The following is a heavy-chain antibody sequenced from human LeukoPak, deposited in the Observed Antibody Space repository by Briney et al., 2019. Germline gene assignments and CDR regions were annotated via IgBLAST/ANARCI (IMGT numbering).Heavy chain of an antibody. J-gene: IGHJ6*03. CDR1: GGTFSSYA. V-gene: IGHV1-69*13. Sequence: ASVKVSCKASGGTFSSYAISWVRQAPGQGLEWMGGIIPIFGTANYAQKFQGRVTITADESTSTAYMELSSLRSEDTAVYYCARRGPLRYNWNVSYVDVWGKGTTVTVSS. CDR2: IIPIFGTA. D-gene: IGHD1-20*01. CDR3: ARRGPLRYNWNVSYVDV.